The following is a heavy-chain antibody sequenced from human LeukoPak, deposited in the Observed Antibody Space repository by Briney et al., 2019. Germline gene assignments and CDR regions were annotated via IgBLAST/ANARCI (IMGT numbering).Heavy chain of an antibody. V-gene: IGHV4-59*02. D-gene: IGHD6-19*01. Sequence: GSLRLSCAVSGFTVSTNYLSWVRQAPGKGLEWIGHIYYSGSTNYNPSLKSRVTTSVDTSKNQFSLKLSSVTAADTAVYYCATGPPEGIAVALGNAFDIWGQGTMVTVSS. CDR1: GFTVSTNY. CDR2: IYYSGST. J-gene: IGHJ3*02. CDR3: ATGPPEGIAVALGNAFDI.